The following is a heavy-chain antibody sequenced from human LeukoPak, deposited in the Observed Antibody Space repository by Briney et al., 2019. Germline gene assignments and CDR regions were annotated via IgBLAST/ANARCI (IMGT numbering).Heavy chain of an antibody. D-gene: IGHD6-13*01. Sequence: PSETLSLTCTVSGGSISSYYWSWIRQPAGKGLEWIGRIYTSGSTNYNPSLKSRVTMSVDTSKNQFSLELSSVTAADTAVYYCARENYSSSWLGLYYYYYMDVWGKGTTVTISS. CDR1: GGSISSYY. CDR3: ARENYSSSWLGLYYYYYMDV. J-gene: IGHJ6*03. V-gene: IGHV4-4*07. CDR2: IYTSGST.